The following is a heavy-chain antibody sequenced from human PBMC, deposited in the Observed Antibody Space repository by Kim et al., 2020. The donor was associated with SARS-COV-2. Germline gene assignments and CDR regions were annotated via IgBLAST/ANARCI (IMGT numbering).Heavy chain of an antibody. CDR3: ARALRGAMVATWGGMDV. J-gene: IGHJ6*02. D-gene: IGHD5-12*01. V-gene: IGHV3-13*01. Sequence: GGSLRLSCAASGFTFSSYDMHWVRQATGKGLEWVSAIGTAGDTYYPGSVKGRFTISRENAKNSLYLQMNSLRAGDTAVFYCARALRGAMVATWGGMDVWGQGTTVTVSS. CDR2: IGTAGDT. CDR1: GFTFSSYD.